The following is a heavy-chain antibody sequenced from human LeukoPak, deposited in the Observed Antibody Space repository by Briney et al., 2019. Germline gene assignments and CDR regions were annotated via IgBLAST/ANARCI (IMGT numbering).Heavy chain of an antibody. D-gene: IGHD2-21*01. CDR3: AREVNYYGMDV. V-gene: IGHV3-33*01. CDR1: GFTFSSYG. Sequence: GGSLRLSCAASGFTFSSYGMHWVRQAPGKGLEWVAVIWYDGSNKYYADSVKGRFTISRDNSKNTLYLQMNSLRAEDTAVYYCAREVNYYGMDVWGQGTTVTVSS. J-gene: IGHJ6*02. CDR2: IWYDGSNK.